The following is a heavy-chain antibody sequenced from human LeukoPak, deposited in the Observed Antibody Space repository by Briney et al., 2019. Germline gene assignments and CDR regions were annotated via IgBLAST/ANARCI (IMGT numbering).Heavy chain of an antibody. V-gene: IGHV1-69*01. CDR1: GGTFSSYA. J-gene: IGHJ4*02. CDR3: AKWVYGGYYFDY. CDR2: IIPIFGTA. Sequence: SVKVSCKASGGTFSSYAISWVGQAPGQGLEWMGGIIPIFGTANYAQKFQGRVTITADESTSTAYMELSSLRSEDTAVYYCAKWVYGGYYFDYWGQGTLVTVSS. D-gene: IGHD4-23*01.